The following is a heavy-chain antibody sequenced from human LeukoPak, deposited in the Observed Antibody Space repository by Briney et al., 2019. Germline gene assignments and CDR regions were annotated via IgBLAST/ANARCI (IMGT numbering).Heavy chain of an antibody. CDR1: GFTFSSYS. CDR3: AKARLQKREYFDY. D-gene: IGHD4-4*01. Sequence: GGSLRLSCAASGFTFSSYSMNWVRQAPGKGLEWVSSISSSSSYIYYADSVKGRFTISRDNAKNSLYLQMNSLRAEDTAVYYCAKARLQKREYFDYWGQGTLVTVSS. CDR2: ISSSSSYI. J-gene: IGHJ4*02. V-gene: IGHV3-21*04.